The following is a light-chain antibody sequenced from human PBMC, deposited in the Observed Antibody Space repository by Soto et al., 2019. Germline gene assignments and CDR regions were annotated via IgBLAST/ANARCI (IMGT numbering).Light chain of an antibody. CDR3: QQYGTSLWT. CDR2: GAS. CDR1: QSVSSSY. Sequence: EIVLTQSPCTRSLSPGERATLSCRASQSVSSSYLAWYQQKPGQAPRLLIYGASRRETGIPDLFSGSGAGTEFTRTISRLEPEDVAVYYCQQYGTSLWTFGQGTKVDIK. J-gene: IGKJ1*01. V-gene: IGKV3-20*01.